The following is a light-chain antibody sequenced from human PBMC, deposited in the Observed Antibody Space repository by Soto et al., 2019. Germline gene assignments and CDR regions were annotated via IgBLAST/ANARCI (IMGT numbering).Light chain of an antibody. J-gene: IGLJ3*02. Sequence: QSVLTQPASVSGSPGQSITISCTGTSSDVGGYNYVSWYQQHPGKAPKLMIYEVSNRPSGVSNRFSGSKSGNTASLTISGLQAEDEADYYCGTWDGSLSTGVFGGGTKLTVL. V-gene: IGLV2-14*01. CDR1: SSDVGGYNY. CDR2: EVS. CDR3: GTWDGSLSTGV.